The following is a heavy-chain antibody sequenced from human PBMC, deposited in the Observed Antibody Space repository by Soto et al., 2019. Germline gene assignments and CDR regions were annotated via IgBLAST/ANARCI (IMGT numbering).Heavy chain of an antibody. V-gene: IGHV1-24*01. CDR2: FDPEDGET. CDR3: ATMYSSGWYGAAASFDY. D-gene: IGHD6-19*01. J-gene: IGHJ4*02. Sequence: ASVKVSCKVSGYTLTELSMHWVRQAPGKGLEWMGGFDPEDGETIYAQKFQGRVTMTEDTSTDTAYMELSSLRSEDTAVYYCATMYSSGWYGAAASFDYWGQGTLVNVSS. CDR1: GYTLTELS.